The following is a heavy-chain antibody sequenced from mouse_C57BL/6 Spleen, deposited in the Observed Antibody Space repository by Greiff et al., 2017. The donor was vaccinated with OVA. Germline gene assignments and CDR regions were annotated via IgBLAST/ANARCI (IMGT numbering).Heavy chain of an antibody. CDR2: IYPGDGDT. Sequence: QVQLQQSGPELVKPGASVKISCKASGYAFSSSWMNWVKQRPGKGLEWIGRIYPGDGDTNYNGKFKGKATLTADKSSSTAYMQLSRLTSEDSAVYFCARSSYDYGYAMDYWGQGTSVTVSS. CDR3: ARSSYDYGYAMDY. CDR1: GYAFSSSW. V-gene: IGHV1-82*01. J-gene: IGHJ4*01. D-gene: IGHD2-4*01.